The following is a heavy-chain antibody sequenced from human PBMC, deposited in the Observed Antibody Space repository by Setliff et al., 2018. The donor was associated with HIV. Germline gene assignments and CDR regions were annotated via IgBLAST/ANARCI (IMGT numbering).Heavy chain of an antibody. CDR3: ADLYSGWYSAEYFQH. J-gene: IGHJ1*01. Sequence: PSETLSLTCTVSGGSISSSSYYWGWIRQPPGKGLEWIGSIYYSGSTYYNPSLKSRVTISVDTPKNQFSLKLSSVTAADTAVYYCADLYSGWYSAEYFQHWGQGTLVTVSS. CDR1: GGSISSSSYY. V-gene: IGHV4-39*07. CDR2: IYYSGST. D-gene: IGHD6-19*01.